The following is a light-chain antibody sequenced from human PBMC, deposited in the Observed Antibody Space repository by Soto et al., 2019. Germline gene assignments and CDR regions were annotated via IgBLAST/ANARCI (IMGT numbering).Light chain of an antibody. V-gene: IGKV3-15*01. J-gene: IGKJ1*01. Sequence: EIVMTQSPATLSVSPGERATLSCRASQSVSSNLAWYQQKPGQAPRLLIYGASTRATGIPARFSGSGSGTEFTLTISSLQSEDFAVYYCQPYNNWPRTFGKGPKVEIK. CDR2: GAS. CDR3: QPYNNWPRT. CDR1: QSVSSN.